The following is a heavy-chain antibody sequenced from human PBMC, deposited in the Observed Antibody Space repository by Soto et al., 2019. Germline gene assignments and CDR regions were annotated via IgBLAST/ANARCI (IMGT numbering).Heavy chain of an antibody. D-gene: IGHD3-22*01. CDR1: EFTFSNYA. J-gene: IGHJ4*02. CDR3: EENPGYYYDSTGYHFDH. Sequence: GGSLRLSCAASEFTFSNYAMSWVRQAPGKGLEWISAISYGGGTTYYADSVKGRLTISRDNSKNTLYLQMNSMRAEDTAVYYFEENPGYYYDSTGYHFDHWGQGALVTVS. V-gene: IGHV3-23*01. CDR2: ISYGGGTT.